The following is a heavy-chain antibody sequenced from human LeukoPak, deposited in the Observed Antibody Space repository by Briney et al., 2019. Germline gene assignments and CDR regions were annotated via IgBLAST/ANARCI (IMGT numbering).Heavy chain of an antibody. J-gene: IGHJ4*02. Sequence: ASVKVSCKASGYTFTSYYMHWVRQAPGQGLEWMGIINPSGGSTSYAQKFQGRVTVTRDTSTSTVYMELSSLRSEDTAVYYCARVTGSLEADYWGQGTLVTVSS. CDR2: INPSGGST. V-gene: IGHV1-46*01. CDR1: GYTFTSYY. CDR3: ARVTGSLEADY. D-gene: IGHD3-3*01.